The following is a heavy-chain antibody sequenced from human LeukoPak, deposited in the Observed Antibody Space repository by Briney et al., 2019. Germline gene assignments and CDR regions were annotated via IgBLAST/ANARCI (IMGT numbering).Heavy chain of an antibody. D-gene: IGHD1-7*01. Sequence: GASVKVSCKASGYTFTGYYMHWVRQAPGQGLEWMGWINPNSGGTNYAQKLQGRVTMTTDTSTSTAYMELRSLRSDDTAVYYCAREYNWDYVAYFDYWGQGTLVTVSS. CDR3: AREYNWDYVAYFDY. V-gene: IGHV1-2*02. CDR1: GYTFTGYY. J-gene: IGHJ4*02. CDR2: INPNSGGT.